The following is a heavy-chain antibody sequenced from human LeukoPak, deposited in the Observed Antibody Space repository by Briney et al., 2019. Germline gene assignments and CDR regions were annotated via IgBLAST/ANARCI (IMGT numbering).Heavy chain of an antibody. V-gene: IGHV3-21*01. Sequence: GGSLRLSCAASGFTFSSYAMHWVRQAPGKGLEWVSSISSSSSYIYYADSVKGRFTISRDNAKNSLYLRMNSLRAEDTAVYYCARVRESFYCSSTSCYTVRDYYYGMDVWGQGTTVTVSS. CDR1: GFTFSSYA. CDR3: ARVRESFYCSSTSCYTVRDYYYGMDV. J-gene: IGHJ6*02. CDR2: ISSSSSYI. D-gene: IGHD2-2*02.